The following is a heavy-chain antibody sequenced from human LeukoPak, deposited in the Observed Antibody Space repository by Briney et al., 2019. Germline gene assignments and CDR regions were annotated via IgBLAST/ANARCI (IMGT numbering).Heavy chain of an antibody. Sequence: GGSLRLSCAASGFTFSSYAMHWVRQAPGKGLEWVAVISYDGSNKYYADSVKGRFTISRDNSKNTLYLQMNSLRAEDTAVYYCAKDEVGGQYGSGSYPYYWGQGTLVTVSS. J-gene: IGHJ4*02. D-gene: IGHD3-10*01. CDR2: ISYDGSNK. V-gene: IGHV3-30-3*01. CDR3: AKDEVGGQYGSGSYPYY. CDR1: GFTFSSYA.